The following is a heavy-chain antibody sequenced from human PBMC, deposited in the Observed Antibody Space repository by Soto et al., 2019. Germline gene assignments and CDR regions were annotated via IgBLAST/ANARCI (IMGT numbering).Heavy chain of an antibody. V-gene: IGHV3-53*04. CDR1: GLTVSSTY. CDR3: ATRRRHYGDLDY. D-gene: IGHD4-17*01. CDR2: IYSGDST. J-gene: IGHJ4*02. Sequence: EVQLVEFGGGLVQRGGSLRLSCEASGLTVSSTYMSWVRQAPGEGLEWVSTIYSGDSTYYADSVKGRFTVSRHSSNNTLFLQMSSLRPEDTAIYSCATRRRHYGDLDYWGQGTLVTVSS.